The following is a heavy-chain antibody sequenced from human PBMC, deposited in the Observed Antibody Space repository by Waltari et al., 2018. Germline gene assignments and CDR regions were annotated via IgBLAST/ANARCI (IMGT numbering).Heavy chain of an antibody. CDR1: GYTFTSYA. CDR3: ARAYSGSYYNAFDI. V-gene: IGHV1-3*01. CDR2: INAGNGNT. Sequence: QVQLVQSGAEVKKPGASVKVSCKASGYTFTSYAMHWVRQAPGQRLEWMGWINAGNGNTKYSQKFQGRVTITRDTSASTAYMELSSLRSEDTAVYYCARAYSGSYYNAFDIWGQGTMVTVSS. D-gene: IGHD1-26*01. J-gene: IGHJ3*02.